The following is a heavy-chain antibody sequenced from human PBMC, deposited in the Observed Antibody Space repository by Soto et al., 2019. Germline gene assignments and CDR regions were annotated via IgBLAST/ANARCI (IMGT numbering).Heavy chain of an antibody. D-gene: IGHD1-1*01. Sequence: QVQLVQSGTEVKKPGASVKVSCKASGYTFISYGISWVRQAPGQGLEWMGWIGAYNGDTRYEQKCQGRVTMTTDTSTSTAYMELRSLRSDDTAVYFCARDTTDGYWGQGTLVTVSS. J-gene: IGHJ4*02. CDR1: GYTFISYG. V-gene: IGHV1-18*01. CDR2: IGAYNGDT. CDR3: ARDTTDGY.